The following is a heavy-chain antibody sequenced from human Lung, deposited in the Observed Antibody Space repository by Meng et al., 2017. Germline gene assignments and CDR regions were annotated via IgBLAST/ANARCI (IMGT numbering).Heavy chain of an antibody. Sequence: QVQLVQSGADAKKPGASMKVSCKASGYSFTNYDISWVRQAPGQGLEWMGWISVKNGEAKYPQNFQGRVTMTTDTTTSTAYMELRSLTSDDTAVYYCARYVPNGSFWYFDFWGRGTLVTVSS. CDR1: GYSFTNYD. J-gene: IGHJ2*01. CDR2: ISVKNGEA. V-gene: IGHV1-18*01. D-gene: IGHD6-13*01. CDR3: ARYVPNGSFWYFDF.